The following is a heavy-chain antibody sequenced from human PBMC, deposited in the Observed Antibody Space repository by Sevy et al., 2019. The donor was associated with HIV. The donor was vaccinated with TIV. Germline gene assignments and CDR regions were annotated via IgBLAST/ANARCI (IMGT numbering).Heavy chain of an antibody. J-gene: IGHJ4*02. CDR3: AEGVSWLVVGGYFDY. CDR1: GFTFRSYA. CDR2: IIGSGDHT. Sequence: GGSLRLSCEASGFTFRSYAMSWVRQAPGKGLEWVSGIIGSGDHTYYADSVKGRFTVSRDNSKNTLYVQMNSLRAEDTAVYYCAEGVSWLVVGGYFDYWGQGTPVTVSS. D-gene: IGHD6-19*01. V-gene: IGHV3-23*01.